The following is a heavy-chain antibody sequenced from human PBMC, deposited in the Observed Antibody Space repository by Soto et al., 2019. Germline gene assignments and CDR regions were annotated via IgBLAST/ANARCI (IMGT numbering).Heavy chain of an antibody. Sequence: PGGSLRLSCAASGFTFSSYAMSWVRQAPGKGLVWVSRINSDGSSTSYADSVKGRFTISRDNAKNTLYLQMNSLRAEDTAVYYCARDLSRYFGRSNFDYWGQGTLVTVSS. V-gene: IGHV3-74*01. CDR1: GFTFSSYA. J-gene: IGHJ4*02. CDR3: ARDLSRYFGRSNFDY. CDR2: INSDGSST. D-gene: IGHD2-15*01.